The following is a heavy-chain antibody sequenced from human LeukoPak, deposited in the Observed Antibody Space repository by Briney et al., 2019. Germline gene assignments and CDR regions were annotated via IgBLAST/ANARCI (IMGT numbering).Heavy chain of an antibody. D-gene: IGHD3-22*01. J-gene: IGHJ4*02. V-gene: IGHV4-39*01. CDR3: ARLRAYYYDSSGYYNFDF. CDR1: GGSTSSSSFY. CDR2: ISYSGRT. Sequence: SSETLSLSCTVSGGSTSSSSFYWGWIRQPPGKGLECIGRISYSGRTYYNPSLQSRVTISVDTSKNQSSLRLSSVTAADTAVYYCARLRAYYYDSSGYYNFDFWGQGTLVTVSS.